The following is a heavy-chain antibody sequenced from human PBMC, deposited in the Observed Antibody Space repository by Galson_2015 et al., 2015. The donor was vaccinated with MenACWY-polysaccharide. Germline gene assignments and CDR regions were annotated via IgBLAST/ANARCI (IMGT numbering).Heavy chain of an antibody. D-gene: IGHD1-26*01. Sequence: SETLSLTCAVSGSSISSGYYWGWIRQPPGKGLEWIGSIYHSGSTYYNPSLKSRVTISVDTSKNQFSLKLSSVTAADTAVYYCARVEKDSGSYYILHWGQGTLVTVSS. CDR2: IYHSGST. V-gene: IGHV4-38-2*01. CDR3: ARVEKDSGSYYILH. J-gene: IGHJ4*02. CDR1: GSSISSGYY.